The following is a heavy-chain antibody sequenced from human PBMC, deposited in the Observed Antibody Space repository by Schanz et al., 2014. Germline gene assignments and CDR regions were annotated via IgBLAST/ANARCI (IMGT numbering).Heavy chain of an antibody. V-gene: IGHV3-11*05. CDR2: ISGDSIYI. D-gene: IGHD3-16*01. CDR3: AKDLYNYGIFDS. CDR1: GFSFSDYH. J-gene: IGHJ5*01. Sequence: QVHLVQSGGGLVKPGGSLRLSCAASGFSFSDYHMVWIRQAPGKGLEWISYISGDSIYIKIADSVKGRFSTSRDNAKNSLYLQMNSLRAEDTAVYYCAKDLYNYGIFDSWGQGTLVTVSS.